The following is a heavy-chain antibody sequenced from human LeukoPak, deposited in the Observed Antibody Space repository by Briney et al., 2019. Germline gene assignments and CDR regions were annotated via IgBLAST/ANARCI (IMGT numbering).Heavy chain of an antibody. CDR2: INQDGSEE. D-gene: IGHD2-21*02. CDR3: ARDYRERAYCGGDCIYYYYYMDV. V-gene: IGHV3-7*01. J-gene: IGHJ6*03. CDR1: GFTFSSYS. Sequence: GGSLRLSCAASGFTFSSYSMGWVRQAPGKGLEWVANINQDGSEEHYVDSVKGRFTISRDNAKNSLYLQMNSLRAEDTAVYYCARDYRERAYCGGDCIYYYYYMDVWGKGTTVTVSS.